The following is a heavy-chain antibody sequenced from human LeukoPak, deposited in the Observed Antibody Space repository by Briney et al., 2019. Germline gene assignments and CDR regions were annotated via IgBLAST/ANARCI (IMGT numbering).Heavy chain of an antibody. J-gene: IGHJ3*02. V-gene: IGHV1-24*01. CDR2: FDPEDGET. CDR3: ASFPFNVLRYFDWSRLFFDI. D-gene: IGHD3-9*01. Sequence: ASVKVSCKVSGYTLTELSMHWVRQAPGKGLEWMGGFDPEDGETIYAQKFQGRVTMTEDTSTDTAYTELSSLRSEDTAVYYCASFPFNVLRYFDWSRLFFDIWGQGTMVTVSS. CDR1: GYTLTELS.